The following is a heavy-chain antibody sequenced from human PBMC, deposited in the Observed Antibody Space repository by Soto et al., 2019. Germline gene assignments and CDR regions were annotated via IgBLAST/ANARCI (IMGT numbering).Heavy chain of an antibody. CDR2: INPSGGST. V-gene: IGHV1-46*01. Sequence: ASVKVSCKASGYTFTRYYMHWVRQAPGQGLEWMGVINPSGGSTNYAQKFQGRVTMTTDTSTSTAYMELRSLRSDDTAVCCWARIVMGSSGYSAYDVFDIGAQGTMVT. J-gene: IGHJ3*02. CDR1: GYTFTRYY. CDR3: ARIVMGSSGYSAYDVFDI. D-gene: IGHD3-22*01.